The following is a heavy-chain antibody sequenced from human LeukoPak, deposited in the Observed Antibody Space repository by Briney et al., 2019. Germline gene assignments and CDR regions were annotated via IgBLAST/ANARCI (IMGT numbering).Heavy chain of an antibody. D-gene: IGHD2-21*02. Sequence: ASVKVSCKASGYSFTDYGFNWVRQAPGQGLEWMGWISAHNGYTNYAQKLQGRVTMTTDTSTSTAYMELRSLTSDDTAVYYCARDLAYCGGVCYFTFDIWGQGTMVTVSS. CDR2: ISAHNGYT. CDR1: GYSFTDYG. V-gene: IGHV1-18*01. J-gene: IGHJ3*02. CDR3: ARDLAYCGGVCYFTFDI.